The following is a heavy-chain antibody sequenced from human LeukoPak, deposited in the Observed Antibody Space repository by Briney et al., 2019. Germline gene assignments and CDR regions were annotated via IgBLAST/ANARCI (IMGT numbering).Heavy chain of an antibody. J-gene: IGHJ4*02. D-gene: IGHD3-10*01. CDR2: ITGSGDGR. CDR1: GFTFNNHA. CDR3: AKNFLTYYYGSGGYYFDS. Sequence: GGSLRLSCAASGFTFNNHAMTWVRQAPGKGLEWVSVITGSGDGRYYADSVKGRFTISRDNSKNTLHLQMNSLRAEDTALYYCAKNFLTYYYGSGGYYFDSWGQGTLVAVSS. V-gene: IGHV3-23*01.